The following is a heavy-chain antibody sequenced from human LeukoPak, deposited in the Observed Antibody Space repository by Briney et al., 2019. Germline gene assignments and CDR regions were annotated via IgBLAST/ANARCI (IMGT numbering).Heavy chain of an antibody. D-gene: IGHD1-26*01. CDR1: GFTFDTYS. CDR3: ARSPGSFWNFDY. J-gene: IGHJ4*02. Sequence: MTGGSLRLSCAASGFTFDTYSMSWVRQAPGKGLEWVSSISSSSSYIYYADSVKGRFTISRDNAKNSLYLQMNSLRAEDTAVYYCARSPGSFWNFDYWGQGTLVTVSS. CDR2: ISSSSSYI. V-gene: IGHV3-21*01.